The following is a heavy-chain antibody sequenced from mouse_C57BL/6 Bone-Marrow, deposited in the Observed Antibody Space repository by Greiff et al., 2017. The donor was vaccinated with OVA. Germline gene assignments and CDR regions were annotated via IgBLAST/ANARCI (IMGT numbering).Heavy chain of an antibody. CDR3: TGTIFFFAY. D-gene: IGHD4-1*01. Sequence: DVMLVESGGGLVKPGGSLKLSCAASGFTFSSYAMSWVRQTPEKRLEWVATISDGGSYTYYTDNVKGRFTISRDTATNNLYLQMSHLKSEDTAMYYCTGTIFFFAYWGQGTLVTVSA. CDR2: ISDGGSYT. J-gene: IGHJ3*01. V-gene: IGHV5-4*03. CDR1: GFTFSSYA.